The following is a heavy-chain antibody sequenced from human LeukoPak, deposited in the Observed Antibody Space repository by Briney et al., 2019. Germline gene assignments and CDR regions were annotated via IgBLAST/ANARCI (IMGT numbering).Heavy chain of an antibody. Sequence: ASVKVSCKASGYTFTGYYIHWVRQAPGQGLDWIGWINPNRVGTDYAQKFQGRVTMTRDTSISTAYMELSRLRSDDTAIYYCARDRGVNWFDPWGQGTLVTVSS. V-gene: IGHV1-2*02. CDR3: ARDRGVNWFDP. D-gene: IGHD3-10*01. J-gene: IGHJ5*02. CDR1: GYTFTGYY. CDR2: INPNRVGT.